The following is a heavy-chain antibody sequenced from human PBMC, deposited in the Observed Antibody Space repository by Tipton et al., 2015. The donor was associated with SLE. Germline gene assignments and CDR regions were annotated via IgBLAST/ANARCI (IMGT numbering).Heavy chain of an antibody. CDR2: IHTSETT. CDR3: ARILPDYCFYGMDF. J-gene: IGHJ6*02. Sequence: TLSLTCTVSGGSINSYYWTWIRQPAGKGLEWIGRIHTSETTAYNPSLQSRVTMSVDTSKKQFSLNLTSVTAADMAVYYCARILPDYCFYGMDFWGQGTTVTVSS. CDR1: GGSINSYY. D-gene: IGHD3-3*01. V-gene: IGHV4-4*07.